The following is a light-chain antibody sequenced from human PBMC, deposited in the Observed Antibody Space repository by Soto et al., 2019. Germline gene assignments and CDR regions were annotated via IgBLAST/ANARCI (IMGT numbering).Light chain of an antibody. CDR2: EGS. V-gene: IGLV2-23*01. Sequence: QSVLTQPASVSGSPGQSITISCTGTSSDVGSYDLVSWYQQHPGTAPKVMIYEGSKRPSGVSNRFSGSKSGNKASLTISGLQAEDEADYYCCSYAGSSTYVIFGGGTKVTVL. J-gene: IGLJ2*01. CDR3: CSYAGSSTYVI. CDR1: SSDVGSYDL.